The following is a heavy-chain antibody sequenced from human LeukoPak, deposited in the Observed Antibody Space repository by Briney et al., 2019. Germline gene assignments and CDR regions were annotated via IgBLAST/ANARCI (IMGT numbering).Heavy chain of an antibody. Sequence: SETLSLTCTVSGGSISSYYWSWIRQPPGKGLEWIGYFSYSGSTNYNPSLKSRVTISVDTSKNQFSLKLSSVTAADTAVYYCARSGHYGDYEVDYWGQGTLVTVSS. CDR2: FSYSGST. V-gene: IGHV4-59*08. CDR1: GGSISSYY. CDR3: ARSGHYGDYEVDY. J-gene: IGHJ4*02. D-gene: IGHD4-17*01.